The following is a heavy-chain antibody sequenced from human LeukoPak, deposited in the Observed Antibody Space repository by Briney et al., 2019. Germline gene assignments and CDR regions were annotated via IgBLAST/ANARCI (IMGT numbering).Heavy chain of an antibody. J-gene: IGHJ3*02. Sequence: GGSLRLSCAASGFTFSSYAMSWDRQAPGKGLEWVSAISGSGGSTYYADSVKGRFTSSRDNSTNTLYLQRNSLGAEDTAVYYCAKGADPDMVTSAFDIWGQGTMVTVSS. V-gene: IGHV3-23*01. CDR1: GFTFSSYA. D-gene: IGHD5-18*01. CDR2: ISGSGGST. CDR3: AKGADPDMVTSAFDI.